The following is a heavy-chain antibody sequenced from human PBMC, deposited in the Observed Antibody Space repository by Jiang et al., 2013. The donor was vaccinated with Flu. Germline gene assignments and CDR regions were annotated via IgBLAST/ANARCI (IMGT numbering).Heavy chain of an antibody. CDR2: ISSNGGST. Sequence: EVQLLESGGGLVQPGGSLRLSCSASGFTFSSYAMHWVRQAPGKGLEYVSAISSNGGSTYYADSVEGRFTISRDNSKNTLYLQMSSLRAEDTAVYYCVKDHCSSTSCYHGIGGYWGQGTLVTVSS. CDR1: GFTFSSYA. J-gene: IGHJ4*02. CDR3: VKDHCSSTSCYHGIGGY. V-gene: IGHV3-64D*09. D-gene: IGHD2-2*01.